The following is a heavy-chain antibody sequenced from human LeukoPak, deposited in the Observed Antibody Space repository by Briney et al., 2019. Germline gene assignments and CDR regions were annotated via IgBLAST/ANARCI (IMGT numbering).Heavy chain of an antibody. CDR2: ISAYNGNT. V-gene: IGHV1-18*01. Sequence: EASVKVSCKASGYTFTSYGISWVRQAPGQGLEWMGWISAYNGNTNYAQKLQGRVTITTDTSTSTAYMELRSLRSDDTAVYYCARDGVRGIAVAGTGWFDPWGQGTLVTVSS. CDR3: ARDGVRGIAVAGTGWFDP. D-gene: IGHD6-19*01. J-gene: IGHJ5*02. CDR1: GYTFTSYG.